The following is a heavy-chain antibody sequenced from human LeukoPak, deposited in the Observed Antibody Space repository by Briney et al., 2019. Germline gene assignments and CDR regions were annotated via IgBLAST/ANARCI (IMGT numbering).Heavy chain of an antibody. J-gene: IGHJ4*02. CDR2: ISYDGSNK. V-gene: IGHV3-30-3*01. Sequence: PGWSLRLSCAAAGFTFSSYTIHWVRQAPGKGLEWVAVISYDGSNKYYADSVKGRFTISRDNSKNTLYLQMNSLRAEDTAVYYCAREVFSGSYIFDYWGQGTLVTVSS. D-gene: IGHD1-26*01. CDR1: GFTFSSYT. CDR3: AREVFSGSYIFDY.